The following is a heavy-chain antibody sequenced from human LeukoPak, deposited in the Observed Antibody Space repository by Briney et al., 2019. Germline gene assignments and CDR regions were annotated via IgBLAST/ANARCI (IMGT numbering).Heavy chain of an antibody. CDR1: GGSFSSYS. Sequence: SETLSLTCALYGGSFSSYSWSWTWIRQTPEKGLGWIGEIIEKGNANYNPSLKTRVTIDLDTSKNQFSLKLTSMTAADTAMYYCARGYYPPRWYFDLWGRGTLVTVSS. J-gene: IGHJ2*01. V-gene: IGHV4-34*01. CDR3: ARGYYPPRWYFDL. D-gene: IGHD3-10*01. CDR2: IIEKGNA.